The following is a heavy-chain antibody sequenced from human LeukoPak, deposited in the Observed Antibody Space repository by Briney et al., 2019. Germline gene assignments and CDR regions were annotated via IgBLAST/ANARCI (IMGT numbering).Heavy chain of an antibody. Sequence: PSQTLSLTCTVSGGSISSGGYYWSWIRQHPGKGLEWIGYIYYSGSTYYNPSLKSRVTISVDTSKNQFSLKLSSVTAADTAVYYCAREWAYSSSSLGYWGQGTLVTVSS. D-gene: IGHD6-6*01. CDR3: AREWAYSSSSLGY. CDR2: IYYSGST. V-gene: IGHV4-31*03. CDR1: GGSISSGGYY. J-gene: IGHJ4*02.